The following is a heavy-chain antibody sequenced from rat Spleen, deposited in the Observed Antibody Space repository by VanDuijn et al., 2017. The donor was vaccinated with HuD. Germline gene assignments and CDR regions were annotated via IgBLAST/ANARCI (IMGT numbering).Heavy chain of an antibody. CDR3: ARHRNSGYWYFDF. Sequence: EVQLVESGGGLVQPGXXXKLSCTAXGFTXXYSDXXWVXKAPTKGLEWVASISPSGGTSYYRDSVRCRFTVSRDNAKNTLFLHMDSLRSEDTATYYSARHRNSGYWYFDFWGPGTMVTVSS. CDR1: GFTXXYSD. CDR2: ISPSGGTS. D-gene: IGHD4-3*01. V-gene: IGHV5-25*01. J-gene: IGHJ1*01.